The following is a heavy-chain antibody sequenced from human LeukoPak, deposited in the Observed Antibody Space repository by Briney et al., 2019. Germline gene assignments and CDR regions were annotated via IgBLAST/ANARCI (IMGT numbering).Heavy chain of an antibody. CDR1: GFTFSDYY. V-gene: IGHV3-23*01. J-gene: IGHJ4*02. CDR3: AKGLTGTTLFDY. D-gene: IGHD1-7*01. CDR2: ISGSGGST. Sequence: GGSLRLSCAASGFTFSDYYMSWVRQAPGKGLEWVSSISGSGGSTYYADSVKGRFTISRDNSKNTLYLQMSSLRAEDTALYYCAKGLTGTTLFDYWGQGTLVTVSS.